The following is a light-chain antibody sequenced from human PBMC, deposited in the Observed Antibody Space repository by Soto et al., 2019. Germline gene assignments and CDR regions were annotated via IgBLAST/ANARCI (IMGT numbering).Light chain of an antibody. CDR1: QSISTS. Sequence: DIQMTQSLSSLSASVGDTVTITCRASQSISTSVSWYQQKPGKAPKFLIYVASTLQRGVPSRFSGSGSGTDFTLTISSLQPEDVATYYCQQTFSPPHTLGQGTKLEIK. CDR2: VAS. J-gene: IGKJ2*01. CDR3: QQTFSPPHT. V-gene: IGKV1-39*01.